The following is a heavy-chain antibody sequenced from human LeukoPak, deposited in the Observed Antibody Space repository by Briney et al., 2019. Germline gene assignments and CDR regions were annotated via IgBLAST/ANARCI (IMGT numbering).Heavy chain of an antibody. CDR2: IKQDGSEK. CDR1: GFTFSSYW. V-gene: IGHV3-7*03. Sequence: GGSLRLSCAASGFTFSSYWMSWVRQAPGKGLEWVANIKQDGSEKYYVDSVKGRFTISRDNAKNSLYLQMNSLRAEDTAVYYCAKARSRYSMVRGEALDYWGQGTLVTVSS. CDR3: AKARSRYSMVRGEALDY. J-gene: IGHJ4*02. D-gene: IGHD3-10*01.